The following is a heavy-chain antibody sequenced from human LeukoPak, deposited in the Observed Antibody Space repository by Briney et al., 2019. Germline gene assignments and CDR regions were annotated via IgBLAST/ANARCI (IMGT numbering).Heavy chain of an antibody. V-gene: IGHV1-24*01. CDR1: GYTLTELS. D-gene: IGHD1-1*01. J-gene: IGHJ6*03. CDR3: ATSGTTGYYYYYMDV. Sequence: ASAKVSCKVSGYTLTELSMHWVRQAPGKGPEWMGGFDPEDGETIYAQKFQGSVTMTEDTSTDTAYMELSSLRSEDTAVYYCATSGTTGYYYYYMDVWGKGTTVTVSS. CDR2: FDPEDGET.